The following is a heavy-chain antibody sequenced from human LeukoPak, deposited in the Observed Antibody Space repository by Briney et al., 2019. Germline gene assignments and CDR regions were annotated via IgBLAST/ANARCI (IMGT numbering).Heavy chain of an antibody. CDR3: ASLRTGMDV. Sequence: GESLKISCKGSGYSFIRYWIGWVRQMPGKGLEWMGIIYPGDSETRYSPSFQGQVTISADKSISTAFLQWSSLKASDSAMYYCASLRTGMDVWGQGTTVTVSS. CDR1: GYSFIRYW. J-gene: IGHJ6*02. V-gene: IGHV5-51*01. CDR2: IYPGDSET. D-gene: IGHD1-14*01.